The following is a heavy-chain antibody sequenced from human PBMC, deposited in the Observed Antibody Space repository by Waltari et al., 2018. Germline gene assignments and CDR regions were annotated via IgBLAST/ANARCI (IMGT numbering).Heavy chain of an antibody. CDR3: ARDEMHRTTWYHF. CDR2: IKQDGTEK. J-gene: IGHJ4*02. D-gene: IGHD6-13*01. V-gene: IGHV3-7*04. CDR1: GFTFSTYS. Sequence: EVQLVESGGGLVKPGGSLRLSCAVSGFTFSTYSMTWVRQAPGKGLGWVANIKQDGTEKYYVDSVKGRFSISRDNGKNLLYLHMNSLRADDTAVYYCARDEMHRTTWYHFWGQGTQVTVSS.